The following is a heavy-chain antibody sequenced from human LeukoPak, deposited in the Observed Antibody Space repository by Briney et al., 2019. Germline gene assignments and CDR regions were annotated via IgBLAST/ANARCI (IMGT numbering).Heavy chain of an antibody. Sequence: PGGSLRLSCAASGFTFSSYGMSWVRQAPGKGLEWVSAISGSGGSTYYADSVKGRFTISRDNSKNTLYLQMNSLRAEDTAVYYCAKDHDYVWGSYRWYYFDYWGQGTLVTVSS. D-gene: IGHD3-16*02. V-gene: IGHV3-23*01. CDR2: ISGSGGST. J-gene: IGHJ4*02. CDR1: GFTFSSYG. CDR3: AKDHDYVWGSYRWYYFDY.